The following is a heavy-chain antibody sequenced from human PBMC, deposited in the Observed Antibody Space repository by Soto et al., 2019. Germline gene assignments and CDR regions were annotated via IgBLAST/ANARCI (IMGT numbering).Heavy chain of an antibody. J-gene: IGHJ6*04. CDR1: GYIFTSYW. Sequence: RGESLKISCKGSGYIFTSYWIGWVRQMPGKGLEWMGIIYPGDSDTRYSPSFQGQVTISADKSISTAYLQWSSLKASDTAMYYCARHGGRKSGTYYYGMDVWGNGTTVTVSS. CDR3: ARHGGRKSGTYYYGMDV. V-gene: IGHV5-51*01. D-gene: IGHD3-16*01. CDR2: IYPGDSDT.